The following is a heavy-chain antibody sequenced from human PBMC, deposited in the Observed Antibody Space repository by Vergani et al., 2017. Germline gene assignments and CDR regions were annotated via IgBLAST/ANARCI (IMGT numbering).Heavy chain of an antibody. D-gene: IGHD3-3*01. CDR3: AKISLVRKYYDFWSGYRGFDY. Sequence: EVQLLESGGGLVQPGGSLRLSCAASGFTFSSYAMSWVRQAPGKGLEWVSAISGSGGSTYYADSVKGRFTISRDNSKNTLYLQMNSRRAEDTAVYYCAKISLVRKYYDFWSGYRGFDYWGQGTLVTVSS. CDR2: ISGSGGST. CDR1: GFTFSSYA. V-gene: IGHV3-23*01. J-gene: IGHJ4*02.